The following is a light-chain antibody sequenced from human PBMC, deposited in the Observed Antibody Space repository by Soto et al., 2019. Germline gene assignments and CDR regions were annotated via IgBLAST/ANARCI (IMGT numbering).Light chain of an antibody. CDR2: GAS. CDR3: LQNYYSFRT. CDR1: QGIAKD. J-gene: IGKJ1*01. Sequence: AIQLTQSPSSLSASVGDRVTITCRASQGIAKDLGWDQQKPGKAPRLLIFGASFLQSGVPSRFSGSGSGTDFTLTINGLQPEDFATYYCLQNYYSFRTFGQGTKVEIK. V-gene: IGKV1-6*01.